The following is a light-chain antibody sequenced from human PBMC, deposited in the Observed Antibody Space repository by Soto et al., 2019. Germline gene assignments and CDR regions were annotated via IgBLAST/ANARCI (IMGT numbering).Light chain of an antibody. Sequence: EIVMTQSPATLSVSPGERATLSCRASQSVSSNLAWYQQKPGQAPRLLIYGASTRATGTPARFSGSGSGTDFTLTISSLQSEDFAVYYCQQYNNWPPMYTFGQGTKLEIK. V-gene: IGKV3-15*01. CDR2: GAS. J-gene: IGKJ2*01. CDR3: QQYNNWPPMYT. CDR1: QSVSSN.